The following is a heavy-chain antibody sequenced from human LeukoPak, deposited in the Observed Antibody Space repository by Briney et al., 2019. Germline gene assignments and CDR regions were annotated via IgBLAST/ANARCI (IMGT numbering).Heavy chain of an antibody. Sequence: SGGSLRLSCAASGFTFDDYAMHWVRQAPGKGLEWVSGISWNSGSTYYADSVKGRFTISRDNSRNTLYLQMNSLRAEDTAVYYCAKDFNRIAVAGGGFDYWGQGTLVTVSS. CDR1: GFTFDDYA. CDR2: ISWNSGST. V-gene: IGHV3-23*01. CDR3: AKDFNRIAVAGGGFDY. D-gene: IGHD6-19*01. J-gene: IGHJ4*02.